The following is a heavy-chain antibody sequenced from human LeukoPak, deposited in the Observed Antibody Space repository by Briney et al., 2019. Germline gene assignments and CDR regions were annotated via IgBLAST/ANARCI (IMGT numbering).Heavy chain of an antibody. CDR2: INPNSGDT. D-gene: IGHD1-26*01. CDR1: GYTFTGHY. Sequence: ASVNLTYLASGYTFTGHYLNWLRQAPGQGLEWMGRINPNSGDTKYADKFQGRVIMTRDTSTSTAYLELNGLRSDDTASYYCARDMWELPSDDDYDYWSEGTLVTVSS. CDR3: ARDMWELPSDDDYDY. J-gene: IGHJ4*02. V-gene: IGHV1-2*06.